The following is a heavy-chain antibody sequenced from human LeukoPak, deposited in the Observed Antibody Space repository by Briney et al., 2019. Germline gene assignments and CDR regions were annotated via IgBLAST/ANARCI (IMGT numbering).Heavy chain of an antibody. V-gene: IGHV4-59*08. CDR2: IYYSGST. J-gene: IGHJ3*02. Sequence: SETLSLTCTLSGGSISSYYWSWIRQPPGKGLGWIGYIYYSGSTNYNPSLKSRVTISVDTSKNQYSLKLSSVTAADTAVYYCACQTNDAFDIWGQGTMVTVSS. CDR1: GGSISSYY. CDR3: ACQTNDAFDI.